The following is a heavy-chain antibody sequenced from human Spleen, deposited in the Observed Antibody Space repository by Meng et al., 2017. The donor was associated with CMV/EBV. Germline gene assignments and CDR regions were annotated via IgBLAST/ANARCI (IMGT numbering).Heavy chain of an antibody. Sequence: ASVKVSCKASGNRFTWNAMIWVRQAPVQGLEWMGWINPKSGGTKYAQKFQGRVTMTRDTSISTAYMDLSSLTSDDTAVYYCVPYSYDKGLFDYWGQGTLVTVSS. V-gene: IGHV1-2*02. CDR2: INPKSGGT. CDR3: VPYSYDKGLFDY. J-gene: IGHJ4*02. D-gene: IGHD3-22*01. CDR1: GNRFTWNA.